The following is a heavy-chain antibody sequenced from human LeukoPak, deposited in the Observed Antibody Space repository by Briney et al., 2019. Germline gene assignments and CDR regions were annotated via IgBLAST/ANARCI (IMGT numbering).Heavy chain of an antibody. D-gene: IGHD6-19*01. Sequence: GQSLQISCKGFGYSFTSYWIGWVRQMPGKGLEWMGIIYPGDSDTRYSPPFQGQVTISVDKSTTTAYLQWSSLKASDTAMYYCARSWVAGYGTVLDQWGQARPLTVSS. CDR1: GYSFTSYW. V-gene: IGHV5-51*01. CDR3: ARSWVAGYGTVLDQ. CDR2: IYPGDSDT. J-gene: IGHJ4*02.